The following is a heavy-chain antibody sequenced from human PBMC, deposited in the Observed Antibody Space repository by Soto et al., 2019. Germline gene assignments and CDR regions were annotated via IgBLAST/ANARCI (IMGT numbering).Heavy chain of an antibody. CDR1: GFTVSSNY. CDR3: ARAVYYDCWSGYYSWFDP. D-gene: IGHD3-3*01. CDR2: IYSGGST. V-gene: IGHV3-66*01. J-gene: IGHJ5*02. Sequence: EVQLVESGGGLVQPGGSLRLSCAASGFTVSSNYMSWVRQAPGKGLEWVSVIYSGGSTYYADSVKGRFTISRDNSKNTLYLQMNSLRAEDTAVYYCARAVYYDCWSGYYSWFDPWGQGTLVTVSS.